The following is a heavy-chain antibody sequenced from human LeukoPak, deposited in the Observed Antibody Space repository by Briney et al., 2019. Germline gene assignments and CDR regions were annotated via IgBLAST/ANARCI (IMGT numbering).Heavy chain of an antibody. D-gene: IGHD1-14*01. CDR1: GFTFSSFA. CDR3: AGVGRNNRNSFSPGRFDP. J-gene: IGHJ5*02. V-gene: IGHV3-23*01. Sequence: GGSLRLFCAASGFTFSSFALSWVRQAPGEGLEGVSVISCRGGCTYYADAVKRRFNIPRYNSKNTLYLQMKSLRAGETAVYYCAGVGRNNRNSFSPGRFDPWGQGTLVTVSS. CDR2: ISCRGGCT.